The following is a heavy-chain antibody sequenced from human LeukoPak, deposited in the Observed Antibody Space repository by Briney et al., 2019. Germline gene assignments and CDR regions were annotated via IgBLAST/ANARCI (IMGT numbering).Heavy chain of an antibody. V-gene: IGHV1-3*03. CDR1: GYTFTSYA. CDR3: ARDYGSGSDYYYYYYMDV. CDR2: INAGNGNT. D-gene: IGHD3-10*01. Sequence: ASVKVSCKASGYTFTSYAMHWVRQAPGQRLEWMGWINAGNGNTKYSQEFQGRVTITRDTSASTAYMELSSLRSEDTAVYYCARDYGSGSDYYYYYYMDVWGKGTTVTISS. J-gene: IGHJ6*03.